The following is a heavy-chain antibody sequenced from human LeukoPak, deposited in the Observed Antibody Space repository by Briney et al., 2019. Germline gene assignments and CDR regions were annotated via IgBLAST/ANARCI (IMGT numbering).Heavy chain of an antibody. CDR1: GFTFSSYS. J-gene: IGHJ4*02. Sequence: PGRSLRLSCAASGFTFSSYSMNWVRQAPGKGLEWVAGISAGGGSTYYADSVKGRFTISGDNSKNMLYLQLNSLRAEDAAVYYCAKGDPPTYYDILTGQDYWGQGTLVTVSS. V-gene: IGHV3-23*01. CDR3: AKGDPPTYYDILTGQDY. CDR2: ISAGGGST. D-gene: IGHD3-9*01.